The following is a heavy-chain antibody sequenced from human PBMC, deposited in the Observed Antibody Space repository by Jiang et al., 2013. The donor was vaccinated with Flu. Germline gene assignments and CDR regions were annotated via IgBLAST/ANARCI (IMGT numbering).Heavy chain of an antibody. V-gene: IGHV1-2*02. CDR2: INPNSGGT. Sequence: HWVRQAPGQGLEWMGWINPNSGGTNYAQKFQGRVTMTRDTSISTAYMELSRLRSDDTAVYYCARAKGSPFDYWGQGTLVTVSS. J-gene: IGHJ4*02. CDR3: ARAKGSPFDY.